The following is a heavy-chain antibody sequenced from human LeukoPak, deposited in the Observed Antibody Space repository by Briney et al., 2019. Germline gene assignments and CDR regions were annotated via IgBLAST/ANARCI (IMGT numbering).Heavy chain of an antibody. CDR2: IFYSGGT. J-gene: IGHJ4*02. D-gene: IGHD3-22*01. CDR1: GGSVSGYF. V-gene: IGHV4-59*02. Sequence: SETLSLTCTVSGGSVSGYFWSWMRQPPGGGLEFIGYIFYSGGTKYNPSLKSRVTISVDTSQNHFSLKLSSVTAADTAVYYCARVMDHGYSDYWGQGTLVTVSS. CDR3: ARVMDHGYSDY.